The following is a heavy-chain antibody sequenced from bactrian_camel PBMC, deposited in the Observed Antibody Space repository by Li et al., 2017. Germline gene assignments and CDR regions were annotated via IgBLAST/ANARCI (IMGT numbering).Heavy chain of an antibody. J-gene: IGHJ4*01. CDR3: APDGMGTPCS. V-gene: IGHV3S53*01. CDR1: GFSFARGSSNLVGKSN. Sequence: HVQLVESGGGSVQSGGSLNLSCEASGFSFARGSSNLVGKSNMYWYRQAPRAQCDLVAHITSYGTTWYKPSVKDRFTISQDKVKNTVYLRMTNLKPEDTAVYYCAPDGMGTPCSWGQGTQVTVSS. CDR2: ITSYGTT. D-gene: IGHD5*01.